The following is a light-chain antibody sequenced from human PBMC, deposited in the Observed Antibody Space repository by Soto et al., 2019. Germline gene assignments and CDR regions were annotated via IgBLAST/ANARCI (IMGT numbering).Light chain of an antibody. J-gene: IGKJ1*01. CDR2: GVS. Sequence: ETVLTQSPGTLSLSPGERATLSCWASQSVSSNYLAWYQQKPGQAPRLLIYGVSKRATGIPDRFTGSGSGTEFTLTISRLEPEDFAVYYCQQYDNSLWTFGQGTKVEMK. CDR3: QQYDNSLWT. V-gene: IGKV3-20*01. CDR1: QSVSSNY.